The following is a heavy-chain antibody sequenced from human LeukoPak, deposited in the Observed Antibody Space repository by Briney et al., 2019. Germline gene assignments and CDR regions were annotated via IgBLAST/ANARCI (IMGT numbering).Heavy chain of an antibody. CDR3: SRLRRALIYFDY. V-gene: IGHV4-39*01. CDR2: IHYSGST. Sequence: SETLSLTCTVSGGSISNNDYFWGWIRQPPGKGLEWIASIHYSGSTYYNPSLKNRVTISVDTSANQFSLKVNSVTAADTAVYYCSRLRRALIYFDYWGQGTLVTVSS. CDR1: GGSISNNDYF. D-gene: IGHD3-3*02. J-gene: IGHJ4*02.